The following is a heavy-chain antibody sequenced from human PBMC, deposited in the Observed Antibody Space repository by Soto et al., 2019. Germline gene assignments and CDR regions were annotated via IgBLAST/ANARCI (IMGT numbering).Heavy chain of an antibody. CDR2: IIPILGIA. Sequence: SVKVSCKASGGTFSSYTISWGRQAPGQGLEWMGRIIPILGIANYAQKFQGRVTITADKSTSTAYMELRSLRSEDTAVYYCESYGYSGYELFDYWGQGTLVTVSS. V-gene: IGHV1-69*02. CDR1: GGTFSSYT. CDR3: ESYGYSGYELFDY. D-gene: IGHD5-12*01. J-gene: IGHJ4*02.